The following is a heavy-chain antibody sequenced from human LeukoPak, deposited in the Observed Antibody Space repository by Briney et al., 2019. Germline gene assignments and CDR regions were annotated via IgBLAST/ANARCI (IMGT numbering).Heavy chain of an antibody. CDR1: GGSISSYY. D-gene: IGHD3-10*01. CDR2: INHSGSG. CDR3: ARRMGRRFGERYYYYHYMDV. Sequence: SETLSLTCTVSGGSISSYYWSWIRQPPGKGLEWIGEINHSGSGNYNSSLKSRVTISVDTSKNQFSLKVSSVTAADTAVYYCARRMGRRFGERYYYYHYMDVWGKGTTVTISS. J-gene: IGHJ6*03. V-gene: IGHV4-34*01.